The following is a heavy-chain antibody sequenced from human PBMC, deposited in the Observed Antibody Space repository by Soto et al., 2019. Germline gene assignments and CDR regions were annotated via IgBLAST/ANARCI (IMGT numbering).Heavy chain of an antibody. D-gene: IGHD3-16*01. CDR1: GFNVMSYW. V-gene: IGHV3-7*01. CDR3: ARDIGFDYVN. J-gene: IGHJ4*02. CDR2: VKEDGSEL. Sequence: PGGSLRLSYEVSGFNVMSYWVSWVRQAPGKGLEWVASVKEDGSELYYLHSVRGRFSISRDSAGNALHLTMNYLSAEDTGVYFCARDIGFDYVNWGQGIPVTVSS.